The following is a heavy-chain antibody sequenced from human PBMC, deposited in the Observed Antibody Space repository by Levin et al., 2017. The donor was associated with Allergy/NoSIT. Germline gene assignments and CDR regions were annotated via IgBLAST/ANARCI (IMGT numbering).Heavy chain of an antibody. CDR2: ISIYNDNT. CDR3: AREADENSGYFFDY. Sequence: GESLKISCQTSGYTFTNFGVSWVRQAPGQGLEWMGWISIYNDNTIYAQKFQGRVAMTADTSTRTVYMELRSLRSDDTAVYYCAREADENSGYFFDYWGQGTLVTVSS. J-gene: IGHJ4*02. CDR1: GYTFTNFG. V-gene: IGHV1-18*01. D-gene: IGHD3-22*01.